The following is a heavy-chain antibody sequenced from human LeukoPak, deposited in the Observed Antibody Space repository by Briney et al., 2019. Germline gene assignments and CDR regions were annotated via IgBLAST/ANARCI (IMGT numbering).Heavy chain of an antibody. Sequence: PGGSLRLSCAASGFTFSSYGMSWVRQAPGKGLEWVSAISGSGGSTYYADSVKGRFTISRDNSKNTLYLQMNSLRAEDTAVYYCAKDGWLGGYDSNGYWGQGTLVTVSS. CDR3: AKDGWLGGYDSNGY. J-gene: IGHJ4*02. V-gene: IGHV3-23*01. CDR1: GFTFSSYG. D-gene: IGHD5-12*01. CDR2: ISGSGGST.